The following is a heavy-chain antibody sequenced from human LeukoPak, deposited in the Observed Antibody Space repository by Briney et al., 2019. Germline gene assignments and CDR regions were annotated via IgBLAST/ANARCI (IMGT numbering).Heavy chain of an antibody. J-gene: IGHJ5*02. D-gene: IGHD6-13*01. CDR2: ISSSSSYI. Sequence: PGGSLRLSCAASGFTFSSYSMNWVRQAPGKGLEWVSSISSSSSYIYYADSVKGRFTISRDNAKNSLYLQMNSLRAEDTAVYYCARDPHRHGIAAAGTFDPWGQGTLVTVSS. V-gene: IGHV3-21*01. CDR1: GFTFSSYS. CDR3: ARDPHRHGIAAAGTFDP.